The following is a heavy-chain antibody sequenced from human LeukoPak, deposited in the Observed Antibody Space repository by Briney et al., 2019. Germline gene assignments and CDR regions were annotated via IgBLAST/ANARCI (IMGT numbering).Heavy chain of an antibody. CDR3: ARLHCSTTTCFLQRGYYFDY. CDR2: IYPGTSET. J-gene: IGHJ4*02. Sequence: GESLKISCQVSGASLTSQWIVWVRQMPGEGLEWMGIIYPGTSETTYRPSFQGLVTISVDESISTAYLQWGSLKASDTAMYYCARLHCSTTTCFLQRGYYFDYWGQGTLVTVSS. V-gene: IGHV5-51*01. CDR1: GASLTSQW. D-gene: IGHD2-2*01.